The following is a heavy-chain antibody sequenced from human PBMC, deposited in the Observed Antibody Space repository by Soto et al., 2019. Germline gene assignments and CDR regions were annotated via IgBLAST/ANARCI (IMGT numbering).Heavy chain of an antibody. CDR3: AKGGCSSSSCSFDS. D-gene: IGHD2-2*01. CDR1: RFSFRNFG. V-gene: IGHV3-30*18. Sequence: QEQLVESGGGVVQPGMSLRLSCVASRFSFRNFGMHWVRQAPGKGLEWVAALSFDGSNKNYADGVRGRFTISRDNSKNTLYLHMNSLRSDDTAMYYCAKGGCSSSSCSFDSWGQGTLVTV. J-gene: IGHJ5*01. CDR2: LSFDGSNK.